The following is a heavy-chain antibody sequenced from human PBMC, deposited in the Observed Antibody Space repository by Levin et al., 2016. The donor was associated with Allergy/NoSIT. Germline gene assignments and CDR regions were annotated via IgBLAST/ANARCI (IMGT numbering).Heavy chain of an antibody. Sequence: ASVKVSCKASGYSFTSYGISWVRQAPGQGLEWMGWISAYNDHTNYAQKVQGRVTMTTDASTSTAYMDLGSLRSDDTAVYYCARDGWRFGPGDYDSMDVWGQGTTVIVSS. J-gene: IGHJ6*02. V-gene: IGHV1-18*01. CDR1: GYSFTSYG. D-gene: IGHD3-10*01. CDR3: ARDGWRFGPGDYDSMDV. CDR2: ISAYNDHT.